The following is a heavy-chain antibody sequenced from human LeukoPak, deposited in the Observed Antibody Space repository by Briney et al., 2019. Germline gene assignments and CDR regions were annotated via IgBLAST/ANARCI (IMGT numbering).Heavy chain of an antibody. D-gene: IGHD7-27*01. CDR1: GYSISSGYY. Sequence: SETLSLTCTVSGYSISSGYYWGWIRQPPGKGLEWIGSIYYSGSTYYNPSLKSRVTISVDTSKNQFSLKLSSVTAADTAVYYCARGANRGSYFDYWGQGTLVTVSS. CDR2: IYYSGST. J-gene: IGHJ4*02. V-gene: IGHV4-38-2*02. CDR3: ARGANRGSYFDY.